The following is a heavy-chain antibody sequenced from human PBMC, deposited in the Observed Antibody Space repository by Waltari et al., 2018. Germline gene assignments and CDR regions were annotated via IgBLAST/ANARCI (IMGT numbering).Heavy chain of an antibody. CDR3: ARALNYDILTGHEPNWFDP. CDR2: IYTSGST. D-gene: IGHD3-9*01. CDR1: GGSISSYY. J-gene: IGHJ5*02. Sequence: QVQLQESGPGLVKPSETLSLTCTVSGGSISSYYWSWIRQPAGTGLEWIGRIYTSGSTNYNPSLKSRVTMSVDTSKNQFSLKLSSVTAADTAVYYCARALNYDILTGHEPNWFDPWGQGTLVTVSS. V-gene: IGHV4-4*07.